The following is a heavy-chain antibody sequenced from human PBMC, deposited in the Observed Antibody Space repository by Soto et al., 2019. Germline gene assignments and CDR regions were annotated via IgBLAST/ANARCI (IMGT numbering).Heavy chain of an antibody. CDR1: GFTFSSYA. J-gene: IGHJ4*02. CDR3: AKNMGDYYYGSPFDY. D-gene: IGHD3-10*01. Sequence: GGSLRLSCAASGFTFSSYAMSWVRQAPGKGLEWVSAISGSGGSTYYADSVKGRFTISRDNSKNTLYLQMNSLRAGDTAVYYCAKNMGDYYYGSPFDYWGQGTLVTVSS. V-gene: IGHV3-23*01. CDR2: ISGSGGST.